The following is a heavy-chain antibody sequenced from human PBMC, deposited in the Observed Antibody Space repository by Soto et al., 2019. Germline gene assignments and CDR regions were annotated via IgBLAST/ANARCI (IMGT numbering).Heavy chain of an antibody. CDR1: GFTFSSYG. J-gene: IGHJ3*02. CDR3: AKDLDSTADFWSGYYDAFDI. CDR2: ISYDGSNK. V-gene: IGHV3-30*18. Sequence: GGSLRLSCAASGFTFSSYGMHWVRQAPGKGLEWVAVISYDGSNKYYADSVKGRFTISRDNSKNTLYLQMNSLRAEDRAVYYCAKDLDSTADFWSGYYDAFDIWGQGTMVTVSS. D-gene: IGHD3-3*01.